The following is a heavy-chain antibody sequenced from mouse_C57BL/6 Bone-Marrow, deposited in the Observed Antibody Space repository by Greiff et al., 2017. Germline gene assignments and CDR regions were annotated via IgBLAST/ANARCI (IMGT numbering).Heavy chain of an antibody. CDR2: ISSGGAYI. CDR3: STVVYWYFDV. CDR1: GFTFSSYA. D-gene: IGHD1-1*01. Sequence: EVQGVESGEGLVKPGGSLKLSCAASGFTFSSYAMSWVRQTPEKRLEWVAYISSGGAYIYYADTVKGRFTISRDNARNTLYLQRSSLKSEDTAMYYCSTVVYWYFDVWGTGTTVTVSS. J-gene: IGHJ1*03. V-gene: IGHV5-9-1*02.